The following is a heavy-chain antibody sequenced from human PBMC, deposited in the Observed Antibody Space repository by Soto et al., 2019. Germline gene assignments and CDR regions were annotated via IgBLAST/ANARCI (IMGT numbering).Heavy chain of an antibody. CDR1: GGTFSSYA. Sequence: QVQLVQSGAEVKKPGSSVKVSCKASGGTFSSYAISWVRQAPGQGLEWMGGIIPIFGTANYAQKFQGRVTITADESTSTAYMELSSLRSEDTAVYYCAREGYCSGGSCLNWFDPWGPGTLVTVSS. V-gene: IGHV1-69*01. J-gene: IGHJ5*02. CDR2: IIPIFGTA. D-gene: IGHD2-15*01. CDR3: AREGYCSGGSCLNWFDP.